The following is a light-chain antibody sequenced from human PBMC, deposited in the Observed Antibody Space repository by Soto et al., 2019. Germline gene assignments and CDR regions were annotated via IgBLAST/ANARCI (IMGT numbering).Light chain of an antibody. Sequence: EIMLTQSPATLSLSPGERATLSCRASQSVSSYLAWYQQKPGQAPRLLIYDASNRATGIPARFSGSGSGTDFTLTISSLEPDDFAVYYCQLRSNWPPYTFGQGTKLEIK. CDR2: DAS. J-gene: IGKJ2*01. CDR1: QSVSSY. V-gene: IGKV3-11*01. CDR3: QLRSNWPPYT.